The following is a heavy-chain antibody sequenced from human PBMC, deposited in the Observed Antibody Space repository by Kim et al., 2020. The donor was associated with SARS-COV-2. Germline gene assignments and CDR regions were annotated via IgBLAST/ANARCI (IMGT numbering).Heavy chain of an antibody. V-gene: IGHV3-30*02. Sequence: SVQGRFTISRDNSKNTLYLQMNSLRAEDTAVYYCAKKAVAGYYYYYGMDVWGQGTTVTVSS. CDR3: AKKAVAGYYYYYGMDV. D-gene: IGHD6-19*01. J-gene: IGHJ6*02.